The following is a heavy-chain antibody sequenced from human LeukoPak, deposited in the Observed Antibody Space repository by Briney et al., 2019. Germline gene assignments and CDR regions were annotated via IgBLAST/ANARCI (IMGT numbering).Heavy chain of an antibody. CDR1: GYTFTSYD. D-gene: IGHD1-14*01. CDR3: ARVRIRGYNWFDP. CDR2: MNPNSGNT. V-gene: IGHV1-8*03. Sequence: ASVKVSCKASGYTFTSYDINWVRQATGQGLEWMGWMNPNSGNTGYAQKFQGRVSITRNNSISTAYMELSSLRSEDTAVCYCARVRIRGYNWFDPWGQGTLVTVSS. J-gene: IGHJ5*02.